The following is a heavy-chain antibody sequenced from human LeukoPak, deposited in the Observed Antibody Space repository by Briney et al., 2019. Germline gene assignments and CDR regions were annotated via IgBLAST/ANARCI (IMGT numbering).Heavy chain of an antibody. CDR1: GGSISIGGYY. CDR2: IYTSGST. D-gene: IGHD7-27*01. CDR3: ARERTGDLVDY. V-gene: IGHV4-61*02. Sequence: SENLSLTCTVSGGSISIGGYYWSWIRQPAGKGLEWIGRIYTSGSTNYNPSLKSRVTISVDTSKNLFSLKLSSVTAADTAVYYCARERTGDLVDYWGQGTLVTVSS. J-gene: IGHJ4*02.